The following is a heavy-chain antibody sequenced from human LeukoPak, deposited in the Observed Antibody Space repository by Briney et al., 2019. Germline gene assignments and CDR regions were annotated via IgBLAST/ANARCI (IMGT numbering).Heavy chain of an antibody. CDR1: GGSISSSSYY. Sequence: SSETLSLTCTVSGGSISSSSYYWGWIRQPPGKGLEWIGSIYYSGSTYYNPSLKSRVTISVDTSKNQFSLKLSSVTAADTAVYYCARVEAGRYFDYWGQGTLVTVSS. D-gene: IGHD1-26*01. CDR3: ARVEAGRYFDY. J-gene: IGHJ4*02. V-gene: IGHV4-39*07. CDR2: IYYSGST.